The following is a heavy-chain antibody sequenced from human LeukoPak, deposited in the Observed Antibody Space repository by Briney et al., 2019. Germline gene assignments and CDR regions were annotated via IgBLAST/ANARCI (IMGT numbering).Heavy chain of an antibody. Sequence: SETLSLTCTVSGDSISSYYWSWVRQPPGKGLEWIGYIFDSENYKYNPSLESRVIISVDTSKDQLSLKLTSVTAADTAVYYCARFSSQLLKTGGFDSWGQGTLVTVFS. CDR1: GDSISSYY. CDR2: IFDSENY. CDR3: ARFSSQLLKTGGFDS. D-gene: IGHD1-26*01. J-gene: IGHJ4*02. V-gene: IGHV4-59*01.